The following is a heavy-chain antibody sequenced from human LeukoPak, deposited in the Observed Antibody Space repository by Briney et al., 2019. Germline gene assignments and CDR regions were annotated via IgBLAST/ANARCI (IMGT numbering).Heavy chain of an antibody. CDR2: INHSGST. J-gene: IGHJ4*02. V-gene: IGHV4-34*01. D-gene: IGHD3-22*01. CDR1: GGSFSGYY. CDR3: ARATTYYYDSSGYYSGYALSY. Sequence: SETLSLTCAVYGGSFSGYYWSWIRQPPGKGLEWIGEINHSGSTNYNPSFKSRVTISVETSKNQFSLKLSSVTAADTAVYYCARATTYYYDSSGYYSGYALSYWGQGTLVTVSS.